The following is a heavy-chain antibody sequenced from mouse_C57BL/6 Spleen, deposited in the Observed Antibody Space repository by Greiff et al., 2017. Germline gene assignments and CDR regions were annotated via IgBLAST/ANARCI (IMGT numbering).Heavy chain of an antibody. CDR2: IDPENGDT. V-gene: IGHV14-4*01. J-gene: IGHJ1*03. CDR1: GFNIKDDY. CDR3: STGRDV. D-gene: IGHD4-1*01. Sequence: VQLKESGAELVRPGASVKLSCTASGFNIKDDYMHWVKQRPEQGLEWIGWIDPENGDTDYATKFQGKATITADTSSNTAYLQLSSLTSEDTAVYYCSTGRDVWGTGTTVTVSS.